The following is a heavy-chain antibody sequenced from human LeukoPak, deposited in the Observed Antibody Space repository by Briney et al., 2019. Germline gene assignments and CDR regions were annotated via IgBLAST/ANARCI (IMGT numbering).Heavy chain of an antibody. CDR2: IKQDGSEK. CDR3: ARDAAPYFDYYDSSSQPRPL. D-gene: IGHD3-22*01. Sequence: GGSLRLSCAASGFTFSSYWMSWVRQAPGKGLEWVANIKQDGSEKYYVDSVKGRFTISRDNAKNSLYLQMNSLRAEDTAVYYCARDAAPYFDYYDSSSQPRPLWGQGTLVTVSS. CDR1: GFTFSSYW. V-gene: IGHV3-7*01. J-gene: IGHJ4*02.